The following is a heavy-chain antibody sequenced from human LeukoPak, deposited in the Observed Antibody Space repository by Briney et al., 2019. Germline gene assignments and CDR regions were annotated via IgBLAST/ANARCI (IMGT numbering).Heavy chain of an antibody. CDR1: GYTFTGYY. D-gene: IGHD1-14*01. CDR2: INPHSGDT. V-gene: IGHV1-2*02. J-gene: IGHJ5*02. CDR3: ARENLEGWIDP. Sequence: ASVKVSCKTSGYTFTGYYMHWVRQAPGQGLEWMGRINPHSGDTNYAQNFQGRVTMTGDTSISTAYMELSSLRSDDTAVYYCARENLEGWIDPWGQGTLVTVSS.